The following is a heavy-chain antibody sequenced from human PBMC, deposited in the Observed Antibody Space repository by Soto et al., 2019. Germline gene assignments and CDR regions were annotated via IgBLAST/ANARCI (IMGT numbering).Heavy chain of an antibody. D-gene: IGHD3-3*01. Sequence: EVQLVESGGGLVQPGGSLRLSCAASGFTFSSYWMHWVRQAPGKGLVWVSRINSDGSSTSYADSVKGRFTISRDNAKNXLXXQMNSLRAEDTAVYYCARDYGTARLYYYYYYGMDVWGQGTTVTVSS. CDR2: INSDGSST. J-gene: IGHJ6*02. V-gene: IGHV3-74*01. CDR1: GFTFSSYW. CDR3: ARDYGTARLYYYYYYGMDV.